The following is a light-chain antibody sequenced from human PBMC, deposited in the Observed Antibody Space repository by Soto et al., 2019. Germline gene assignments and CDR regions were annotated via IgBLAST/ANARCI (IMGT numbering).Light chain of an antibody. Sequence: QSALTQPASVSGSPGQSISISCTGTSSDVGGYSYVSWYQQHPGRAPKLMIYDVSNRPSGISNRFSASKSGNTASLTISGLQAEDEAEYYCSSYASSTTFGFGTGTKVTVL. CDR1: SSDVGGYSY. CDR2: DVS. CDR3: SSYASSTTFG. V-gene: IGLV2-14*03. J-gene: IGLJ1*01.